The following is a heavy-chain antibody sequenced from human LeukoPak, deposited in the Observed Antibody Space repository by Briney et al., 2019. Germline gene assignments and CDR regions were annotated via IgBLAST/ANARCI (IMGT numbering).Heavy chain of an antibody. J-gene: IGHJ5*02. Sequence: PGGFLRLSCAASGFTFSSYGMHWVRQAPGKGLEWVAFIRYDGSNKYYADSVKGRFTISRDNSKNTLYLQMNSLRAEDTAVYYCAKGRGSTSPRGGTVIDDYLNWFDPWGQGTLVTVSS. CDR3: AKGRGSTSPRGGTVIDDYLNWFDP. D-gene: IGHD2-2*01. V-gene: IGHV3-30*02. CDR2: IRYDGSNK. CDR1: GFTFSSYG.